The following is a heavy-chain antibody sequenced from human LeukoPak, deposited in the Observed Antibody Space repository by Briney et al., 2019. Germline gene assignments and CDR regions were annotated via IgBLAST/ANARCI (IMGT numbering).Heavy chain of an antibody. CDR2: INHSGST. V-gene: IGHV4-34*01. J-gene: IGHJ6*03. D-gene: IGHD5-18*01. CDR1: GGSFSGYY. Sequence: SETLSLTCAVYGGSFSGYYWSWIRQPPGKGLEWIGEINHSGSTNYNPSLKSRVTISIDTSKNQFSLKLSSMTAADTAVYYCASGYSYGNGYYYYYYYMDVWGKGTTVTVSS. CDR3: ASGYSYGNGYYYYYYYMDV.